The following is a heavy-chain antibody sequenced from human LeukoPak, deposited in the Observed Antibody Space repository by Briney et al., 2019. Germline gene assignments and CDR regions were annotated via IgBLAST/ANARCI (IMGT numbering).Heavy chain of an antibody. J-gene: IGHJ4*02. CDR3: AKAAYYYDSIEGGFDH. CDR1: GFTFSSYA. V-gene: IGHV3-23*01. Sequence: PGGSLRLSCAASGFTFSSYAMSWVRQAPGKGLEWVSAISGSGGSTYYADSVKGRFTISRDNSKNTLYLQMNSLRAEDTAVYYCAKAAYYYDSIEGGFDHWGQGTLVTVSS. CDR2: ISGSGGST. D-gene: IGHD3-22*01.